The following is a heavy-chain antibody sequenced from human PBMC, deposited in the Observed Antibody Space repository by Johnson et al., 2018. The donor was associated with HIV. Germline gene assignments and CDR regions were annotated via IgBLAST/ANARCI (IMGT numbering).Heavy chain of an antibody. CDR1: GFTFSDHY. J-gene: IGHJ3*02. Sequence: VQVVESGGGLVQPGGSLRLSCAASGFTFSDHYMDWVRQAPGKGLEWVSAISGSGGSTYYADSVKGRFTISRDNSKNTLYLQMNSLRAEDTAVYYCAKGGYCSSTSCSLDDAFDIWGQGTMVTVSS. CDR3: AKGGYCSSTSCSLDDAFDI. D-gene: IGHD2-2*01. V-gene: IGHV3-23*04. CDR2: ISGSGGST.